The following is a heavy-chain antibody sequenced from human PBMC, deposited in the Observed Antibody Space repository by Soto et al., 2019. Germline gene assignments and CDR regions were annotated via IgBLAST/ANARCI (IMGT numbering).Heavy chain of an antibody. CDR1: GGSISSGGYY. V-gene: IGHV4-31*03. J-gene: IGHJ5*02. CDR2: IYYSGST. CDR3: ARGCSGGSCYP. Sequence: QVQLQESGPGLVKPSQTLSLTCTVSGGSISSGGYYWSWIRQHPGKGLEWIGYIYYSGSTYYNTSIKGRVTISVDTSKNQFYLTLRSVNAADTAVYYCARGCSGGSCYPWGQGTLVTVSS. D-gene: IGHD2-15*01.